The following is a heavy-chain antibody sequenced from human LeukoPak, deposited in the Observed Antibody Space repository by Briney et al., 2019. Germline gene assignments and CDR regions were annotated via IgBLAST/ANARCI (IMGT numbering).Heavy chain of an antibody. CDR1: GYTSTNYY. CDR3: ARDVASSGYYWD. V-gene: IGHV1-46*01. D-gene: IGHD3-22*01. CDR2: INPSGGST. Sequence: ASVKVSCKTSGYTSTNYYMHWVRQAPGQGLEWMGIINPSGGSTSYAQKFQGRVTMTRDTSTSTVYMELSSLRSEDTAVYYCARDVASSGYYWDWGQGTLVTVSS. J-gene: IGHJ4*02.